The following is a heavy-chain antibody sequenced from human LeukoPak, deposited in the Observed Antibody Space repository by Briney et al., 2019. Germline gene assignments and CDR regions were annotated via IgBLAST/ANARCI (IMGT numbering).Heavy chain of an antibody. CDR1: GYTFTSYG. CDR2: ISAYNGNT. Sequence: ASVKVSCKASGYTFTSYGISWVRQAPGQGLEWMGWISAYNGNTNYAQKLQGRVTMTTDTSTSTAYMELRSLRSDDTAVYYCARVGSDIGRPDDAFDIWGQGTMVTVSS. CDR3: ARVGSDIGRPDDAFDI. D-gene: IGHD2-15*01. J-gene: IGHJ3*02. V-gene: IGHV1-18*01.